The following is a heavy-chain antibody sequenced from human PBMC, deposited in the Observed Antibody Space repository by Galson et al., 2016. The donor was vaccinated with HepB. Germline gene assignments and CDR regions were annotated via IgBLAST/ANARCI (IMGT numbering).Heavy chain of an antibody. CDR3: ARLRVAWSGYYFDS. J-gene: IGHJ4*02. D-gene: IGHD3-3*01. CDR2: FDYSGST. CDR1: GGSISSRSFY. Sequence: SETLSLTCTVSGGSISSRSFYWAWIRQSPEKGLEWIGSFDYSGSTYYNPSLKSRITMSLGTSKNQFSLKLNSVTAADTAVHYCARLRVAWSGYYFDSWGQGTLVTVSS. V-gene: IGHV4-39*01.